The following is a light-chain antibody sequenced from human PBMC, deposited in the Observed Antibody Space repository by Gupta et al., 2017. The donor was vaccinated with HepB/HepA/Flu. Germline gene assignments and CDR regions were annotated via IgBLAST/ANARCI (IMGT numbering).Light chain of an antibody. J-gene: IGLJ1*01. CDR3: EAWDDSLRAEV. CDR2: SDD. CDR1: SSNIGSNT. V-gene: IGLV1-44*01. Sequence: QSVLTHPPSASGTPGQRVTISCSGSSSNIGSNTVNWYQQLPGAAPKLLIYSDDRRPAGVPDRFSGSKAGTSASLAIGGLQSEDEAEDDCEAWDDSLRAEVFGNGTKVTAL.